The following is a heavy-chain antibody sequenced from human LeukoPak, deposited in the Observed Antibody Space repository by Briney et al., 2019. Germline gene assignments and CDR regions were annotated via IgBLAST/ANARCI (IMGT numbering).Heavy chain of an antibody. CDR3: ARHTIPGPAYYYYYMDV. CDR1: GGSISSTSYY. D-gene: IGHD2-2*01. CDR2: IDYSGST. V-gene: IGHV4-39*01. Sequence: PSETLSLTCTASGGSISSTSYYWGWIRQPPGKGLEWIGTIDYSGSTYYNPSLGSRVTISVDMSKNQFSLKLRSVTAADTAVYYCARHTIPGPAYYYYYMDVWGKGTTVTVSS. J-gene: IGHJ6*03.